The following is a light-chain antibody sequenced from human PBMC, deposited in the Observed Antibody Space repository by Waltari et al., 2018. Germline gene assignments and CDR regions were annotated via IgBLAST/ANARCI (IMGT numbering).Light chain of an antibody. CDR2: TDT. J-gene: IGLJ3*02. Sequence: QSVLIQPPSASGIPGQGVTISCSGGSSNIGSNTVSWYQQFAGAAPQLFIHTDTQRPSGVPDRFSGSKSGTSASLAISGLQSEDEAHYFCASWDDSLSGRVFGGGTKVTVL. V-gene: IGLV1-44*01. CDR3: ASWDDSLSGRV. CDR1: SSNIGSNT.